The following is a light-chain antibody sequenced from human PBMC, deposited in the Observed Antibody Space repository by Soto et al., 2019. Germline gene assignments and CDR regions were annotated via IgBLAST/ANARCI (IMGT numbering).Light chain of an antibody. J-gene: IGKJ4*01. Sequence: DIQMTQSPSSLSASVGDRVTITCRASQSISSFLNWYQKKPGKAPNLLIYGASSLQSGVPSRFSGSASGTDFSLTISMLQPEDFATYYCQQSHSTPFTFGGGTKVEIK. CDR3: QQSHSTPFT. V-gene: IGKV1-39*01. CDR1: QSISSF. CDR2: GAS.